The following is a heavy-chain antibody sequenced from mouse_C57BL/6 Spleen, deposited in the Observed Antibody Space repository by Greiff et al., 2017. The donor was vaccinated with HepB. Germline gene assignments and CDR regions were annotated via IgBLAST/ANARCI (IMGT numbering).Heavy chain of an antibody. CDR2: INPSSGYT. CDR1: GYTFTSYW. D-gene: IGHD1-1*01. V-gene: IGHV1-7*01. CDR3: ARRVVAADY. J-gene: IGHJ2*01. Sequence: VQLQQSGAELAKPGASVKLSCKASGYTFTSYWMHWVKQRPGQGLEWLGYINPSSGYTKSNQKFKDTATLTADKSSRTAYMQLSSLTYEDSAVYYCARRVVAADYWGQGTTLTVSS.